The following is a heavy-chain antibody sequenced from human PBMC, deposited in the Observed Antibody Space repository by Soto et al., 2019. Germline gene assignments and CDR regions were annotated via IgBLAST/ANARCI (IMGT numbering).Heavy chain of an antibody. J-gene: IGHJ6*02. V-gene: IGHV3-30-3*01. CDR2: ISYDGSNK. D-gene: IGHD6-13*01. CDR3: AREFIAAAGTDYYYGMDV. Sequence: GGSLRLSCAASGFTFSSYAMHWVRQAPGKGLEWVAVISYDGSNKYYADSVKGRFTISRDNSKNTLYLQMNSLRAEDTAVYYCAREFIAAAGTDYYYGMDVWGQGTTVTV. CDR1: GFTFSSYA.